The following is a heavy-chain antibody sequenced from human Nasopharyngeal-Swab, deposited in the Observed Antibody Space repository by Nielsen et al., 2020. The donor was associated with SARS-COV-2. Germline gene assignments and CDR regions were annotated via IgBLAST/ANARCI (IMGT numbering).Heavy chain of an antibody. CDR2: IKQDGSEK. CDR1: GFTSSSYW. V-gene: IGHV3-7*01. D-gene: IGHD2-2*02. CDR3: ARGDIVVVPAAILYYYYYMDV. Sequence: GESLKISCAASGFTSSSYWMSWVRQAPGKGLEWVANIKQDGSEKYYVDSVKGRFTISRDNAKNSLYLQMNSLRAEDTAVYYCARGDIVVVPAAILYYYYYMDVWGKGTTVTVSS. J-gene: IGHJ6*03.